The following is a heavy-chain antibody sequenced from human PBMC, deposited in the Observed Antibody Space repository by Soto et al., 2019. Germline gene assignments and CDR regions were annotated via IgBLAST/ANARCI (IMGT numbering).Heavy chain of an antibody. CDR3: ARGAAAMGYYYYYGMDV. J-gene: IGHJ6*02. CDR1: GGTFSSYA. Sequence: QVQLVQSGAEVKKPGSSVKVSCKASGGTFSSYAISWVRQAPGQGLEWMGGIIPIFGTANYAQKLQGRVTITADESTSRAYMELSSLRSEDTAVYYCARGAAAMGYYYYYGMDVWGQGTTVTVSS. CDR2: IIPIFGTA. D-gene: IGHD5-18*01. V-gene: IGHV1-69*01.